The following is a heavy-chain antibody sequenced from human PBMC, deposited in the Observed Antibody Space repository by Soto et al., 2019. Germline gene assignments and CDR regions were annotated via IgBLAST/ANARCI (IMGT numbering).Heavy chain of an antibody. D-gene: IGHD1-26*01. V-gene: IGHV5-51*01. CDR1: GYSFTSYW. J-gene: IGHJ3*02. CDR2: FWPGDSDT. CDR3: ARRDSGSYSGAFDI. Sequence: ASLKISCKGSGYSFTSYWFGWGRQMPGKGLEWMGIFWPGDSDTRYCPSFQGQVTIPADKSLCTAYLQWSSLKASDAVMYYCARRDSGSYSGAFDIWGQGTMVTVSS.